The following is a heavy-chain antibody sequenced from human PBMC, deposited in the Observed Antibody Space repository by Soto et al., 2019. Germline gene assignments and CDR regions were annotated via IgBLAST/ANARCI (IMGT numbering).Heavy chain of an antibody. V-gene: IGHV4-31*03. CDR3: ASSPLRFLEAGNGMDV. D-gene: IGHD3-3*01. J-gene: IGHJ6*02. Sequence: SETLSLTCTVSGGSISSGGYYWSWIRQHPGKGLEWIGYIYYSGSTYYNPSLKSRVTISVDTSKNQFSLKLSSVTAADTAVYYCASSPLRFLEAGNGMDVWGQGTTVTVSS. CDR1: GGSISSGGYY. CDR2: IYYSGST.